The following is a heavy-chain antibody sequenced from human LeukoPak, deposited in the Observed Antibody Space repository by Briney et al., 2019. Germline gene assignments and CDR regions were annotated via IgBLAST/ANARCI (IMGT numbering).Heavy chain of an antibody. CDR2: INHSGST. Sequence: SETLSLTCAVYGGSFSGYYWSWIRQPPRKRLEWIGEINHSGSTNYNPSLKSRVTISVDTSKNQFSLKLSSVTAADTAVYYCARVGALCSSTSCYLNWFDPWGQGTLVTVSS. V-gene: IGHV4-34*01. D-gene: IGHD2-2*01. J-gene: IGHJ5*02. CDR3: ARVGALCSSTSCYLNWFDP. CDR1: GGSFSGYY.